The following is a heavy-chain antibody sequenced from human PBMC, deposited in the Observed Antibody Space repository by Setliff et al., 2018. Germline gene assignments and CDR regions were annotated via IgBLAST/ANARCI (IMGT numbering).Heavy chain of an antibody. D-gene: IGHD1-26*01. CDR2: IYTSGST. J-gene: IGHJ3*02. V-gene: IGHV4-4*07. CDR3: ARKGISALSGAFDM. Sequence: PSETLSLTCTVSGGSISNYYWSWTRQPAGKGLEWIGRIYTSGSTNYNPSLKSRVTMSVDTSKNQFSLKLSSVTAADTAVYYCARKGISALSGAFDMWGQGTMVT. CDR1: GGSISNYY.